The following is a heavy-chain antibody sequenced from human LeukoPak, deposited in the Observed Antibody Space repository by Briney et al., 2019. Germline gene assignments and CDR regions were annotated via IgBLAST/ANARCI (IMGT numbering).Heavy chain of an antibody. D-gene: IGHD3/OR15-3a*01. Sequence: GGSLRLSCAASGFTFSSYEMNWVRQAPGKGLEWVSYISSSGSTIYYADSVKGRFTISRDNAKNSLYLQMNSLRAEDAAVYYCSTWTDLYDYWGQGTLVTVSS. CDR3: STWTDLYDY. CDR1: GFTFSSYE. CDR2: ISSSGSTI. V-gene: IGHV3-48*03. J-gene: IGHJ4*02.